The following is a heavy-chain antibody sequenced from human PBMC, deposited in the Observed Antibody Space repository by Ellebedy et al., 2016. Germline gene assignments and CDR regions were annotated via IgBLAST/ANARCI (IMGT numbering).Heavy chain of an antibody. V-gene: IGHV1-8*01. CDR2: MNPNSGNT. CDR3: ARGLRYFDFDY. CDR1: GYTFTSYD. D-gene: IGHD3-9*01. J-gene: IGHJ4*02. Sequence: ASVKVSCXASGYTFTSYDINWVRQATGQGLEWMGWMNPNSGNTGYAQKFQGRVTMTRNTSINTAYMELSSLRSEDTAVYYCARGLRYFDFDYWGQGAPVTVSS.